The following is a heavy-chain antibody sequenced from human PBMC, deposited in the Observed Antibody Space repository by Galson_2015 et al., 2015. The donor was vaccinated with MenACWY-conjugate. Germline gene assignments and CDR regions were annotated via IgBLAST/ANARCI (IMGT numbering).Heavy chain of an antibody. V-gene: IGHV3-23*01. Sequence: SLRLSCAASGFDLDDYAMSWVRQAPGKGLQWVAGVGRGGGSTYYTDPVRGRFTISRDNSKNTLDLQMDSLRVEDTAVYYCAKVIYGARYYFEHWGQGSLVIVTS. CDR3: AKVIYGARYYFEH. CDR2: VGRGGGST. D-gene: IGHD3/OR15-3a*01. CDR1: GFDLDDYA. J-gene: IGHJ4*02.